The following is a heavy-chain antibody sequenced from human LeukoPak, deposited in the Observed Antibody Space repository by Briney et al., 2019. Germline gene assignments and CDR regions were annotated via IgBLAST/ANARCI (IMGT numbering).Heavy chain of an antibody. CDR1: GGSISSGGYY. J-gene: IGHJ4*02. CDR2: IYYSGST. CDR3: ASGGTLLEHPSPSFDN. Sequence: SETLSLTCTVSGGSISSGGYYWSWIRQHPGKGLEWIGYIYYSGSTYYNPSLKSRVTISVDTSKNQFSLKLSSVTAADTAVYYCASGGTLLEHPSPSFDNWGQGTLVTVSS. V-gene: IGHV4-31*03. D-gene: IGHD4-23*01.